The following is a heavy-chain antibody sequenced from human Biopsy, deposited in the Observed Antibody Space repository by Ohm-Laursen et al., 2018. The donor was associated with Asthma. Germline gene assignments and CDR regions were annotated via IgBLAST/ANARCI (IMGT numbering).Heavy chain of an antibody. CDR2: VNTGNGDT. J-gene: IGHJ6*02. D-gene: IGHD3-9*01. V-gene: IGHV1-3*04. Sequence: GSSVKVSCNASGYNFISFAIHWVRQAPGQRLEWMGWVNTGNGDTKYSQKFQGRVTITRDTSASTAYMELRSLRSEDTATYYCARTYYDFLTGQVKDVFGVWGQGTTVTVSS. CDR1: GYNFISFA. CDR3: ARTYYDFLTGQVKDVFGV.